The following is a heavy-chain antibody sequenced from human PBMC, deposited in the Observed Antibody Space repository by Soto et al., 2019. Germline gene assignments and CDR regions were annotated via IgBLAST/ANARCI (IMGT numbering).Heavy chain of an antibody. CDR3: ASTAGTYAFDI. J-gene: IGHJ3*02. D-gene: IGHD6-13*01. Sequence: EAAVKVSCKASGYTFTGYYMHWVRQAPGQGLEWMGWINPNSGSTNYAQKFQGWVTMTRDTSISTAYMELSRLRSDDTAVYYGASTAGTYAFDIWGQGTMVTVSS. V-gene: IGHV1-2*04. CDR2: INPNSGST. CDR1: GYTFTGYY.